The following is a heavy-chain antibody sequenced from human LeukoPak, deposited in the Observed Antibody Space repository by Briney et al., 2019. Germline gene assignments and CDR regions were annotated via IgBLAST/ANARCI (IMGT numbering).Heavy chain of an antibody. J-gene: IGHJ4*02. CDR1: GGTFSSYA. V-gene: IGHV1-69*05. Sequence: SVKVSCKASGGTFSSYAISWVRQAPGQGLEWMGRIIPIFGTANYAQKFQGRVTIATDESTSTAYMELSSLRSEDTAVYYCARALWSYDSSGYYLDYWGQGTLVTVSS. CDR3: ARALWSYDSSGYYLDY. CDR2: IIPIFGTA. D-gene: IGHD3-22*01.